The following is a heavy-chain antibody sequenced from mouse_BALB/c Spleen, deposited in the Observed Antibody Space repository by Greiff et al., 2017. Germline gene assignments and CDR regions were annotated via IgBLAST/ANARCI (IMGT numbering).Heavy chain of an antibody. CDR2: INPYNDGT. D-gene: IGHD2-4*01. V-gene: IGHV1-14*01. Sequence: EVQLQQSGPELVKPGASVKMSCKASGYTFTSYVMHWVKQKPGQGLEWIGYINPYNDGTKYNEKFKGKATLTSDKSSSTAYMELSSLTSEDSAVYYCAREGLSPMITTAWFAYWGQGTLVTVSA. CDR1: GYTFTSYV. J-gene: IGHJ3*01. CDR3: AREGLSPMITTAWFAY.